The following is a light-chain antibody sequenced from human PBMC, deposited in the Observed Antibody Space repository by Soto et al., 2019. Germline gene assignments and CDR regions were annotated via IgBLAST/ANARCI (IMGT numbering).Light chain of an antibody. CDR3: SSFTSTSTQV. J-gene: IGLJ2*01. V-gene: IGLV2-14*01. CDR1: SSDVGGYNY. CDR2: EVT. Sequence: QSALTQPASVSGSLGQSITISCTGTSSDVGGYNYVSWYQQHPGKAPKLMIFEVTNRPSGVSNRFSGSKSSNTASLTISGLQAEDEADYYCSSFTSTSTQVFGGGTKLTVL.